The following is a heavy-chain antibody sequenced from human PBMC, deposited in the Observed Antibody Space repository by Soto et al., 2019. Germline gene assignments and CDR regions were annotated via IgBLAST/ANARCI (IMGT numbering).Heavy chain of an antibody. D-gene: IGHD3-3*01. J-gene: IGHJ5*02. CDR3: ARRITIFGVALGGRFDP. CDR2: IYPGDSDT. Sequence: PGESLKISCKGSGYSFTSYWIGWVRQMPGKGLEWMGIIYPGDSDTRYSPSFQGQVTISADKSISTAYLQWSSLKASDTAMYYCARRITIFGVALGGRFDPWGQGTPVTVSS. CDR1: GYSFTSYW. V-gene: IGHV5-51*01.